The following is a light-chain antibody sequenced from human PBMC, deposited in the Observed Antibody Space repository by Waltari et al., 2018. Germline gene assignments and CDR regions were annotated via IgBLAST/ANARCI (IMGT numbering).Light chain of an antibody. J-gene: IGKJ1*01. V-gene: IGKV1-39*01. CDR1: QIISTS. CDR3: QQSYFSPHT. Sequence: DIQMTQSASSLSASIGDRLTITFRASQIISTSLNWYLQKAGQAPKLLIYAASSLQGGVPSRFSGSGSETDFTLTISGLQPEDCATYYCQQSYFSPHTFGQGTRVEI. CDR2: AAS.